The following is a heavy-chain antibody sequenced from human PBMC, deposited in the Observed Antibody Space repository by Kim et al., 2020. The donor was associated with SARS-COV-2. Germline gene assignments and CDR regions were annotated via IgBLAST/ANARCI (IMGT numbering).Heavy chain of an antibody. Sequence: GGSLRLSCAASGFTFSSYAMSWVRQAPGKGLEWVSVIYSGGSSTYYADSVKGRFTISRDNSKNTLYLQMNSLRAEDTAVYYCATYQLDNYDCSGSVGDAFDIWGQGTMVTVSS. V-gene: IGHV3-23*03. D-gene: IGHD3-22*01. CDR3: ATYQLDNYDCSGSVGDAFDI. J-gene: IGHJ3*02. CDR1: GFTFSSYA. CDR2: IYSGGSST.